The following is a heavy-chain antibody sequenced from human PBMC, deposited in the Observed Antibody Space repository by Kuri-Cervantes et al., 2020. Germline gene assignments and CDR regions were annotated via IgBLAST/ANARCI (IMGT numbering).Heavy chain of an antibody. Sequence: SETLSLTCSVSGGSVSSGSYYWSWIRQPPGKGLEWIGYIYYSGSTNYNPSLKSRVTISVDTSKNQFSLRLSSVTAADTAVYYCARESGDYDILTGHDAHYDYWGQGTLVTVSS. CDR1: GGSVSSGSYY. J-gene: IGHJ4*02. CDR2: IYYSGST. D-gene: IGHD3-9*01. V-gene: IGHV4-61*01. CDR3: ARESGDYDILTGHDAHYDY.